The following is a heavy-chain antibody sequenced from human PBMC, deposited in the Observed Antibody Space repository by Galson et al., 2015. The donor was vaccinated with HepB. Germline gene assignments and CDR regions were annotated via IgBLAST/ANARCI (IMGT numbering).Heavy chain of an antibody. J-gene: IGHJ4*02. D-gene: IGHD3-16*01. CDR3: TRQRGGFDY. V-gene: IGHV6-1*01. Sequence: CAISGDSVSSNSVAWNWIRQSPSRGLEWLGRTYYRSKWYNDYALSVKSRITINSDTSKNKLSLQLNTVTPDDTAVYYCTRQRGGFDYWGQGNLVTVSS. CDR1: GDSVSSNSVA. CDR2: TYYRSKWYN.